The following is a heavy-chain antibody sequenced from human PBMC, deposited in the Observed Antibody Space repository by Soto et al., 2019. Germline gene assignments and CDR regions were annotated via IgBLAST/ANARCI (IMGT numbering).Heavy chain of an antibody. J-gene: IGHJ6*02. CDR3: ARETKYYYGSGSYYNDPDYYYYYGMDV. Sequence: PGGSLRLSCAASGFTFSNAWMSWVRQAPGKGLEWVGRIKSKTDGSNKYYADSVKGRFTISRDNSKNTLYLQMNSLRAEDTAVYYCARETKYYYGSGSYYNDPDYYYYYGMDVWGQGTTVTVSS. V-gene: IGHV3-15*01. CDR2: IKSKTDGSNK. D-gene: IGHD3-10*01. CDR1: GFTFSNAW.